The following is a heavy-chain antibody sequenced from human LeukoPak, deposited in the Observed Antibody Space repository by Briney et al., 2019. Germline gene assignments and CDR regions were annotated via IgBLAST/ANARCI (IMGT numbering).Heavy chain of an antibody. V-gene: IGHV3-7*01. Sequence: GGSLRLSCAASGFTFSSYWMSWVRQAPGKGLEWVANIKKDGSEKYYVDSVKGRFTISRDNSKNTLYLQMNSLRAEDTAVYYCAKVDRGRFDYWGQGTLVTVSS. CDR2: IKKDGSEK. CDR1: GFTFSSYW. CDR3: AKVDRGRFDY. J-gene: IGHJ4*02. D-gene: IGHD3-9*01.